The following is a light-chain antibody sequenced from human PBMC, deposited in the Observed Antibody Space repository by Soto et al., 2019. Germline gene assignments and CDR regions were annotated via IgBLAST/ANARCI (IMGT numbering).Light chain of an antibody. CDR3: QQIHNTPPT. V-gene: IGKV1-39*01. CDR2: VAS. CDR1: QSIRNH. J-gene: IGKJ1*01. Sequence: DIQLTQSPSSLSASVGDRVTITCRSSQSIRNHLNWYQQRPGKAPELLISVASSLQSGVSSRFSGSGSGTDFTLTINSLQPEDFATYFCQQIHNTPPTFGQGTKVEIK.